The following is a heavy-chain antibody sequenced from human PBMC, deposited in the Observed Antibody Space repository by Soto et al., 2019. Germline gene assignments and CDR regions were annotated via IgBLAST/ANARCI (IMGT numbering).Heavy chain of an antibody. CDR1: GYIFTSYW. D-gene: IGHD6-19*01. CDR2: IHGGDSNT. CDR3: ARRGTYSSGWDY. J-gene: IGHJ4*02. V-gene: IGHV5-51*01. Sequence: PVGSLKISCSGSGYIFTSYWIGWVRQMPGKGLEWMGIIHGGDSNTRYSPSFEGQVTISTDKSISTAYLQWSSLRASDTAMYYCARRGTYSSGWDYWGQGTLVTVSS.